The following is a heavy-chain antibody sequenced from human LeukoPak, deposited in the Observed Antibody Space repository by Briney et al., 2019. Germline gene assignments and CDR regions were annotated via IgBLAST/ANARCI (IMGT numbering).Heavy chain of an antibody. D-gene: IGHD7-27*01. V-gene: IGHV4-59*01. CDR2: IYYSGST. J-gene: IGHJ3*02. CDR1: GGSISSYY. Sequence: SETLSLTCTVSGGSISSYYWSWIRQPPGKGLEWIGYIYYSGSTNCNPSLKSRVTISVDTSKNQFSLKLSSVTAADTAVYYCARELGHDAFDIWGQGTMVTVSS. CDR3: ARELGHDAFDI.